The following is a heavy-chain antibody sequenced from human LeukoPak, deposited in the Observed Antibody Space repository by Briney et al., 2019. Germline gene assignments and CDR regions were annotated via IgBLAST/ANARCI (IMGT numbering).Heavy chain of an antibody. V-gene: IGHV3-53*01. CDR2: IYSGGST. CDR1: GFTVSSNY. J-gene: IGHJ4*02. D-gene: IGHD3-10*01. Sequence: GGSLRLSCAASGFTVSSNYMGWVRQAPGKGLEWVPVIYSGGSTYYADSVKGRFTISRDNSKNTLYLQMNSLRAEDTAVYYCARETAMVRGVIDYRGQGTLVTVSS. CDR3: ARETAMVRGVIDY.